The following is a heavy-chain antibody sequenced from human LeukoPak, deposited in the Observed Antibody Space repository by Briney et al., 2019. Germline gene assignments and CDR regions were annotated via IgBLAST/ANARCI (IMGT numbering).Heavy chain of an antibody. J-gene: IGHJ4*02. D-gene: IGHD6-13*01. Sequence: SGGPLRLSCTASGFTFGDYAMSWVRQAPGKGLEWVSSISRNSNYIYYADSVKGRFTISRDNAKNSLYLQMSSLRAEDTAVYYCAKEVAAAVNYWGRGTQVTVSS. CDR1: GFTFGDYA. CDR2: ISRNSNYI. CDR3: AKEVAAAVNY. V-gene: IGHV3-21*01.